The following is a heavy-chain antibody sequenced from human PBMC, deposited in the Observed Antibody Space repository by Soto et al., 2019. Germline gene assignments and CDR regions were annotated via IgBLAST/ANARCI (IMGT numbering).Heavy chain of an antibody. Sequence: EVQLVESGGGWVKPGGSLRLSCAASGLTLNDVWMTWVRQAPGKGLEWVGRIKKNADGGAINYAAPVKGRFTISRDDSKNTLYRQRTSLKFEDTAVYYFGDPDASYYGREAWGQGTTVTVSS. CDR3: GDPDASYYGREA. V-gene: IGHV3-15*05. CDR2: IKKNADGGAI. J-gene: IGHJ6*02. CDR1: GLTLNDVW. D-gene: IGHD3-16*01.